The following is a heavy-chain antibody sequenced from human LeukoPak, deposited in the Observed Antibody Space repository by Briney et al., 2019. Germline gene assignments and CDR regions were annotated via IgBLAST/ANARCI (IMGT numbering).Heavy chain of an antibody. CDR1: GGTFISHD. V-gene: IGHV1-69*01. Sequence: SVKVSCKASGGTFISHDISWVRQAPGQGLEWMGGITPMFGTAVYAQKFQGRVTITAVESMSTAYMELSSLRSEDTAIYYCARGWLAETTVVTPYNYWGQGTLVTVSS. J-gene: IGHJ4*02. D-gene: IGHD4-23*01. CDR2: ITPMFGTA. CDR3: ARGWLAETTVVTPYNY.